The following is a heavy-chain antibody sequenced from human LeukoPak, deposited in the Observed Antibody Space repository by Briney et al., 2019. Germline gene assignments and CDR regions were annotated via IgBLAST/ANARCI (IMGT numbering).Heavy chain of an antibody. CDR1: GYTFTSYG. Sequence: GASVKVSCKASGYTFTSYGISWVRQAPGQGLEWMGWISAYNGNTNYAQKLQGRVTMTRNTSISTAYMELSSLRSEDTAVYYCARGQGRYYDSSGHDYWGQGTLVTVSS. D-gene: IGHD3-22*01. J-gene: IGHJ4*02. V-gene: IGHV1-18*01. CDR3: ARGQGRYYDSSGHDY. CDR2: ISAYNGNT.